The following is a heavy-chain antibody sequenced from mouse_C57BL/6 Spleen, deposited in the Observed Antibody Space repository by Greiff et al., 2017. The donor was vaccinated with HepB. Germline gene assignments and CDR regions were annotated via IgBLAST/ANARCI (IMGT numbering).Heavy chain of an antibody. Sequence: QVQLQQSGAELVKPGASVKLSCKASGYTFTSYWMHWVKQRPGQGLEWIGMIHPNSGSTNYNEKFKSKATLTVDKSSSTAYMQLSSLTSEDSAVYYCARVGYYGSSLYYFDYWGQGTTLTVSS. CDR2: IHPNSGST. CDR3: ARVGYYGSSLYYFDY. J-gene: IGHJ2*01. CDR1: GYTFTSYW. V-gene: IGHV1-64*01. D-gene: IGHD1-1*01.